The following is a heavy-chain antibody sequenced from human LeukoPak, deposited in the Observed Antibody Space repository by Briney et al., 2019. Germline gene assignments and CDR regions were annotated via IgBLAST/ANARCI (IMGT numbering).Heavy chain of an antibody. Sequence: SETLSLTCTVSGVSISSYYWSWIRQPPGKGLEWIGYIYYSGSTNYNPSLKSRVTISVDTSKNQFSLKLSSVTAADTAVYYCARSDSYYYYGMDVWGQGTTVTVSS. J-gene: IGHJ6*02. CDR1: GVSISSYY. CDR2: IYYSGST. CDR3: ARSDSYYYYGMDV. V-gene: IGHV4-59*08.